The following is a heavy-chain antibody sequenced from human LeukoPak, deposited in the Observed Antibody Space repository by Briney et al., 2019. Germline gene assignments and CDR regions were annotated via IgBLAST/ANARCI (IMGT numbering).Heavy chain of an antibody. D-gene: IGHD3-22*01. Sequence: GGSLKLSCAASGFTFSDSTMHWVRQASGKGLEWVGRIRNKANSYATAFAASVQGRFAISRDDSKNTAYLQMNSLKTEDTAMYYCTSYYYYDSSSPIGLVRYWGQGTLVTVSS. CDR3: TSYYYYDSSSPIGLVRY. CDR2: IRNKANSYAT. V-gene: IGHV3-73*01. J-gene: IGHJ4*02. CDR1: GFTFSDST.